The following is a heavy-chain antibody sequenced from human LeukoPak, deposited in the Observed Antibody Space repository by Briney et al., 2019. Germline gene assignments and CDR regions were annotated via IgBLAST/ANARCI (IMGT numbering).Heavy chain of an antibody. D-gene: IGHD4-17*01. V-gene: IGHV1-2*02. Sequence: ASVKVSCKASGYTFTGYYMHWVRQAPGQGLEWMGWINPNSGGTNYAQKFQGRVTMTRDTSISTAYMELSRLRSDDTAVYYCARYCDYEVHFDYWGQGTLVTVSS. CDR1: GYTFTGYY. CDR3: ARYCDYEVHFDY. CDR2: INPNSGGT. J-gene: IGHJ4*02.